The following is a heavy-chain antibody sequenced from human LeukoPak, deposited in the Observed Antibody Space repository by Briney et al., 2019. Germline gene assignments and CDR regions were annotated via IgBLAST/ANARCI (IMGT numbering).Heavy chain of an antibody. J-gene: IGHJ4*02. D-gene: IGHD4-17*01. Sequence: GGSLRLSCAASGFAVSSNYMSWVRQAPGEGLEWVSAVSGSGGDTYYADSVKGRFTISRDNSKNTLYLQMNSLRAEDTAVYYCATAVGEGFWGQGTLVTVSS. CDR2: VSGSGGDT. V-gene: IGHV3-23*01. CDR3: ATAVGEGF. CDR1: GFAVSSNY.